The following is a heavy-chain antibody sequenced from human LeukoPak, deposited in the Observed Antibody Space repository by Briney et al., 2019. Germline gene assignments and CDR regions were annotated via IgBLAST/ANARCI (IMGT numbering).Heavy chain of an antibody. CDR1: GYTFTSYG. CDR2: ISAYNGNT. Sequence: GASVKVSCKTSGYTFTSYGISWVRQAPGQGLEWMGWISAYNGNTNYAQKLQGRVTMTTDTSTSTAYMELRSLRSDDTAVYFCARILKRRSSWFDPWGQGTLVTVSS. CDR3: ARILKRRSSWFDP. V-gene: IGHV1-18*01. D-gene: IGHD3-10*01. J-gene: IGHJ5*02.